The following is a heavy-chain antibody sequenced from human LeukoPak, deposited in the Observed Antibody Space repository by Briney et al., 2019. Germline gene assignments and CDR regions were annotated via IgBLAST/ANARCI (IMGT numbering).Heavy chain of an antibody. CDR3: ARHERPYSSSSPFQH. D-gene: IGHD6-6*01. V-gene: IGHV4-39*01. Sequence: SETLSLTCTVSGGSISSSSYYWGWIRQPPGKGLEWVGCIYYSGSDYYNPSLKSRVKISVDTSRNQFSLKLNSVTAADTAVYYCARHERPYSSSSPFQHWGQGTLVTVSS. CDR1: GGSISSSSYY. J-gene: IGHJ1*01. CDR2: IYYSGSD.